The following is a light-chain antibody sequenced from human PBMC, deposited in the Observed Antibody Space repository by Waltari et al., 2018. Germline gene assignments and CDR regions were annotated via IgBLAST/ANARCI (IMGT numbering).Light chain of an antibody. J-gene: IGKJ1*01. Sequence: EIVLTQSPGTVSLSPGDRATLSCWASQSVRSYLAWYQQKPGQAPRLLIYHASTRVTGIPDRFSASGSGTDFSLTISRLEPEDFAMYYCQQYVESPATFGQGTKVEIK. V-gene: IGKV3-20*01. CDR2: HAS. CDR3: QQYVESPAT. CDR1: QSVRSY.